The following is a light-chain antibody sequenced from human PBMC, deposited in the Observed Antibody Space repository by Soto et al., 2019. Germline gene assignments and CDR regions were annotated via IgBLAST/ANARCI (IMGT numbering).Light chain of an antibody. CDR3: QQYNTYPWT. CDR2: DAS. V-gene: IGKV1-5*01. Sequence: DIQATESPSTLTASVGDRVTFTCRASQSISSWLAWYQQKPGRAPKLLIYDASTLESGVPSRFSGSGSGTEFTLTISRLQPDDFATYYCQQYNTYPWTFGQGTKVDI. CDR1: QSISSW. J-gene: IGKJ1*01.